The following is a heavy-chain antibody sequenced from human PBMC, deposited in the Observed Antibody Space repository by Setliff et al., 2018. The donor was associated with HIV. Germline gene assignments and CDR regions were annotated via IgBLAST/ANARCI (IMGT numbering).Heavy chain of an antibody. V-gene: IGHV4-39*02. D-gene: IGHD4-17*01. Sequence: SETLSLTCTVSGGSISSSNYYWGWIRQPPGKGLEWIGSVNYGGTTYYSSSLKSRVTISVDTSRNHFSLKLISVTAADTAVYYCARLMTTVVMGNYFDHWGQGTLVTVSS. CDR3: ARLMTTVVMGNYFDH. CDR2: VNYGGTT. CDR1: GGSISSSNYY. J-gene: IGHJ4*02.